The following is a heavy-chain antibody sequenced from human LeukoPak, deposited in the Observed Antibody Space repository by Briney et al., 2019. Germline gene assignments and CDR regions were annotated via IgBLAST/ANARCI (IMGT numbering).Heavy chain of an antibody. V-gene: IGHV1-8*01. CDR2: MNPNSGNT. Sequence: GASVKVSCKASGYTFTSYDINWVRQATGQGLEWMGWMNPNSGNTGYAQKFQGRVTMTRNTSISTAYMELSSLRSEDTAVYYCARGISGSSWSLGYYYYYMDVWGKGTTVTVSS. CDR3: ARGISGSSWSLGYYYYYMDV. D-gene: IGHD6-13*01. CDR1: GYTFTSYD. J-gene: IGHJ6*03.